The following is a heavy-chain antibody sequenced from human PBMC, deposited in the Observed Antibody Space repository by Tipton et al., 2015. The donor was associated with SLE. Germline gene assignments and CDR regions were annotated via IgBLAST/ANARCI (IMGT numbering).Heavy chain of an antibody. CDR2: IHYSGTT. CDR3: ARVGYSGTSPYYYYYMDV. CDR1: GVSLSSHY. J-gene: IGHJ6*03. V-gene: IGHV4-59*11. Sequence: TLSLTCTVSGVSLSSHYWSWIRQSPGKGLEWIGYIHYSGTTNYNPSLRGRVTASVDTSKNQFSLHLSSVTAADTAIYYCARVGYSGTSPYYYYYMDVWGKGTTVTVSS. D-gene: IGHD1-26*01.